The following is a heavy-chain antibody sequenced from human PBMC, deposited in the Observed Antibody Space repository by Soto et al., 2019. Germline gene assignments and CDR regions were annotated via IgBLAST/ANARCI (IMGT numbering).Heavy chain of an antibody. V-gene: IGHV4-34*01. CDR2: INHSGST. D-gene: IGHD3-9*01. CDR1: GGSFSGYY. CDR3: ARGAILYGMDV. J-gene: IGHJ6*04. Sequence: SETLSLTCAVYGGSFSGYYWSWIRQPPGKGLEWIGEINHSGSTNYNPSLKSRVTISVDTSKNQFSLKLSSVTAADTAVYYCARGAILYGMDVWGKGTTVTVSS.